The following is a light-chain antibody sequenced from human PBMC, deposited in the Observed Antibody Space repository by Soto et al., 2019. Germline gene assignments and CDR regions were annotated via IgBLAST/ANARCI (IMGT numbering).Light chain of an antibody. V-gene: IGKV3-11*01. J-gene: IGKJ4*01. CDR3: QQRVDWPLT. CDR1: ENVNTY. CDR2: DSS. Sequence: ETVLTQSPATLSLSPGERATLSCRASENVNTYLAWFQQKSGQAPRLLIYDSSHRATGPPDRFSGSGSGTDFTLTISRVEPEDFATSYCQQRVDWPLTFGGGTRVQI.